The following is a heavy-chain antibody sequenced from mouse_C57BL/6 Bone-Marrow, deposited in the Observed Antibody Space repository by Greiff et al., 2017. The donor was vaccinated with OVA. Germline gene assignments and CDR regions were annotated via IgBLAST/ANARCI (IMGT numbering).Heavy chain of an antibody. CDR1: GYTFTSYW. V-gene: IGHV1-55*01. D-gene: IGHD1-1*01. CDR3: ARKVTTVVAPFDY. CDR2: IYPGSGST. Sequence: QVQLQQSGAELVKPGASVKMSCKASGYTFTSYWITWVKQRPGQGLEWIGDIYPGSGSTNYNEKFKSKATLTVDTSSSTAYMQLSSLTSEDSAVYYCARKVTTVVAPFDYWGKGTTLTVSS. J-gene: IGHJ2*01.